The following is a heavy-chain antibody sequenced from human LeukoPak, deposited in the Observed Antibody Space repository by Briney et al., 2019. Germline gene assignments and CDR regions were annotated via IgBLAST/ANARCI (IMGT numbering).Heavy chain of an antibody. CDR1: GFTFGSYW. V-gene: IGHV3-7*01. J-gene: IGHJ4*02. Sequence: GGSLRLSCAASGFTFGSYWMNWVRQAPGKGLEWVANIKQDGSEKYYVDSVKGRFTISRDNAKNSLYLQMNSLRAEDTAVYYCTRTRIPLYYFDYWGQGTLVTVSS. CDR3: TRTRIPLYYFDY. D-gene: IGHD5-18*01. CDR2: IKQDGSEK.